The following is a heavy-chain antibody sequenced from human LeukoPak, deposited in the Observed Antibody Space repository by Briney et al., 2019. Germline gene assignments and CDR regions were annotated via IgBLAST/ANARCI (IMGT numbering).Heavy chain of an antibody. V-gene: IGHV4-34*01. D-gene: IGHD6-19*01. CDR3: ARRFDSSGWSAYYYYYYGMDV. CDR2: INHSGST. J-gene: IGHJ6*02. Sequence: PSETLSLTCAVYGGSFSGYYWSWIRQPPGKGLEWIGEINHSGSTNYSPSLKSRVTISVDTSKNQFSLKLSSVTAADTAVYYCARRFDSSGWSAYYYYYYGMDVWGQGTTVTVSS. CDR1: GGSFSGYY.